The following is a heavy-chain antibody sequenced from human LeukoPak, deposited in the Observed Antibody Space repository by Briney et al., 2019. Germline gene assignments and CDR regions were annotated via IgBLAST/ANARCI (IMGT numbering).Heavy chain of an antibody. CDR1: GYTFTGYY. Sequence: ASVKVSCKASGYTFTGYYMHWERQAPGQGLEWMGWINPNSGGTNYAQKFQGRVTMTRDTSISTAYMELSRLRSDDTAVYYCARNTNWGVRGWLDPRGQGTLVTVSS. D-gene: IGHD7-27*01. V-gene: IGHV1-2*02. CDR2: INPNSGGT. CDR3: ARNTNWGVRGWLDP. J-gene: IGHJ5*02.